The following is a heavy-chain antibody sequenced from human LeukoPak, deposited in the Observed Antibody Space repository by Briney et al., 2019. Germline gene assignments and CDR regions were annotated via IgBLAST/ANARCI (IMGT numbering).Heavy chain of an antibody. CDR1: SGSICGFY. Sequence: SETLSLTSTVSSGSICGFYWSWIPPSPGKGLEWRGYIYNSGSTNYKPSLTSRVTISVDTSKNQFSLKVRDLTAADTAVYYCARHGAAEFDIMSGYYTAPFDIWGQGTMVTVSS. V-gene: IGHV4-59*08. J-gene: IGHJ3*02. D-gene: IGHD3-9*01. CDR3: ARHGAAEFDIMSGYYTAPFDI. CDR2: IYNSGST.